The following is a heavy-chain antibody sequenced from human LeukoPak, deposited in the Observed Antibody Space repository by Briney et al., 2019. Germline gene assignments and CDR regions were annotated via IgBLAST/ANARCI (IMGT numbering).Heavy chain of an antibody. V-gene: IGHV3-74*01. D-gene: IGHD6-13*01. CDR2: INSDGSST. Sequence: PGGSLRLSCAASGFTFSSYWMHWVRQAPGKGLVWVSRINSDGSSTNYADSVRGRFTISGDNAKNTLYLQMNSLRAEDTAVYYCARGSRSQHTYYFDYWGRGTLVTVSS. J-gene: IGHJ4*02. CDR1: GFTFSSYW. CDR3: ARGSRSQHTYYFDY.